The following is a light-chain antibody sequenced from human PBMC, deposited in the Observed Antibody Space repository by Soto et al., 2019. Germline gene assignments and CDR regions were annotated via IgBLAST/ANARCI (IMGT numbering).Light chain of an antibody. V-gene: IGKV3-15*01. CDR1: QNIDNK. Sequence: EIGITQSPSALSVSKEERATLSCRASQNIDNKLVWYQQKPGQVPRLLIYDASTRATGIPARFSGSGSGTEFTLTISSLQSEDFAFYYCQQFHYWWTFGQGTIVDI. J-gene: IGKJ1*01. CDR3: QQFHYWWT. CDR2: DAS.